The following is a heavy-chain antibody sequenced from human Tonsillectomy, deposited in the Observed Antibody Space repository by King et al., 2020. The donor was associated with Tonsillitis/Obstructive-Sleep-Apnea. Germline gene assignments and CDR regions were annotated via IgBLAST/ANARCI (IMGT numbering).Heavy chain of an antibody. CDR2: ISWNSGTI. CDR1: GFTFDDYA. Sequence: VQLVESGGGLVQPGRSLRLSCAASGFTFDDYAMHWVRQAPGKGLEWVSGISWNSGTIGYADSVKGRFTISRDNAKNSLYLQMNSLRAEDTALYYCAKDWDSQLAYFDYWGQGTLVTVSS. D-gene: IGHD2-2*01. CDR3: AKDWDSQLAYFDY. J-gene: IGHJ4*02. V-gene: IGHV3-9*01.